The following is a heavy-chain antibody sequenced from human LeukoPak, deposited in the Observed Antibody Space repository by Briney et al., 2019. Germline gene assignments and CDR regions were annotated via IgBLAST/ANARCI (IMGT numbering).Heavy chain of an antibody. V-gene: IGHV3-23*01. D-gene: IGHD2-21*01. CDR3: AKGSGCGVSFCGPDY. CDR1: GFTFSSYA. CDR2: ISTGDST. Sequence: GGSLRLSCAASGFTFSSYAMNWVRQAPGKGLEWVSSISTGDSTEYADSVKGRFTISRDNSKNTLFLQMNSLRADDTAVYYCAKGSGCGVSFCGPDYWGQGTLVTVPS. J-gene: IGHJ4*02.